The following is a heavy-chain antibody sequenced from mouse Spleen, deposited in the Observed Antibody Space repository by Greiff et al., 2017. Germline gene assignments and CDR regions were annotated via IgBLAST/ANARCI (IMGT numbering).Heavy chain of an antibody. CDR1: GYTFTSYW. D-gene: IGHD2-14*01. CDR2: IDPSDSYT. J-gene: IGHJ4*01. V-gene: IGHV1-69*01. CDR3: ARWPGYDGDYAMDY. Sequence: QVQLQQSGAELVMPGASVKLSCKASGYTFTSYWMHWVKQRPGQGLEWIGEIDPSDSYTNYNQKFKGKATLTVDKSSSTAYMQLSSLTSEDSAVYYCARWPGYDGDYAMDYWGQGTSVTVSS.